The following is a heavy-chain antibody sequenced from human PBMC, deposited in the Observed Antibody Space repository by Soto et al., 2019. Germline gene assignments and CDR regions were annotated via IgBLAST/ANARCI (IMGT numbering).Heavy chain of an antibody. CDR3: TRDWRVTVTTTFL. J-gene: IGHJ4*02. CDR1: GFTFGDYA. D-gene: IGHD4-17*01. CDR2: ISSKVYGGTT. V-gene: IGHV3-49*03. Sequence: EEQLVESGGGSVQPGRSLRLSCTGSGFTFGDYAVTWFRQAPGKGLEWVGFISSKVYGGTTEYAASVAGRFSISRDDSKSIAYLQMDSLRIEDTALYFGTRDWRVTVTTTFLWGQGTLVTVSA.